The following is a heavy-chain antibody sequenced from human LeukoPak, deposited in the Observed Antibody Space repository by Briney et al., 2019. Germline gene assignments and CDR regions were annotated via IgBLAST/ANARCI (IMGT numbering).Heavy chain of an antibody. D-gene: IGHD3-22*01. J-gene: IGHJ3*02. CDR3: ARDSDSSGYKTLNAFDI. CDR1: GGSISSYY. CDR2: IYYSGST. Sequence: SETLSLTCTVSGGSISSYYWSWIRQPPGKGLEWIGYIYYSGSTSYNPSLKSRVTISVDTSKNQFSLKLSSVTAADTAVYYCARDSDSSGYKTLNAFDIWGQGTMVTVSS. V-gene: IGHV4-59*01.